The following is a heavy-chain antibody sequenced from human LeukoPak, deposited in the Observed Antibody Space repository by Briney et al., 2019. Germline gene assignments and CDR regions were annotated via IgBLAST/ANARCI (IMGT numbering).Heavy chain of an antibody. D-gene: IGHD6-13*01. CDR3: AREGYDAFDI. J-gene: IGHJ3*02. V-gene: IGHV4-59*01. Sequence: SETLSLTCTVSGGSISGFYWSWIRQPPGKGLEWIGYIYYTGSTNYNPSLKSRVTISVDTSKNQFSLKLSSVTAADTAVYYCAREGYDAFDIWGQGTMVTVSS. CDR1: GGSISGFY. CDR2: IYYTGST.